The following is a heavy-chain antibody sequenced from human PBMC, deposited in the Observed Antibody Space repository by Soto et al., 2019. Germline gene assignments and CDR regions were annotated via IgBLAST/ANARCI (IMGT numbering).Heavy chain of an antibody. Sequence: QVQLVESGGGVVQPGRSLRLSCAASGFTFSSYGMHWVRQAPGKGLERVAVISYDGSNIYYADSVKGRFTISRDNSKNTLYLQMNSLRAEDTAVYYCAKDPINVAGLLDYWGQGTLVTVSS. D-gene: IGHD4-17*01. CDR1: GFTFSSYG. V-gene: IGHV3-30*18. CDR2: ISYDGSNI. J-gene: IGHJ4*02. CDR3: AKDPINVAGLLDY.